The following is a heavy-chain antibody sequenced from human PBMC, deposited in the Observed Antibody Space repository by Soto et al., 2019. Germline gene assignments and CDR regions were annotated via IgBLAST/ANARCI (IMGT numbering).Heavy chain of an antibody. D-gene: IGHD2-15*01. CDR2: IFYSGST. CDR1: GGSISSSSYY. Sequence: GMASETLSLTCTVSGGSISSSSYYWGWIRQPPGKGLEWIGSIFYSGSTYYNPSLKSRVTISVDTSKNQFSLKLSSVTAADTAVYYCARHLTYCSAGSCYSDFPYYGMDVWGQGTTVTVSS. V-gene: IGHV4-39*01. CDR3: ARHLTYCSAGSCYSDFPYYGMDV. J-gene: IGHJ6*02.